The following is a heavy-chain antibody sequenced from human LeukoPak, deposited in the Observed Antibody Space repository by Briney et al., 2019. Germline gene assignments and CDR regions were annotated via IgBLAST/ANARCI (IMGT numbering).Heavy chain of an antibody. CDR1: GYTFTGYY. J-gene: IGHJ4*02. D-gene: IGHD1-26*01. V-gene: IGHV1-2*02. CDR3: ARDLNSGSYWGYTFDY. Sequence: ASVKVSCKASGYTFTGYYMHWVRQAPGQGLEWMGWINPNSGGTNYAQKFQGRVTMTRDTSISTAYMELSRLRSDDTAVYYCARDLNSGSYWGYTFDYWGQGTLVSVSS. CDR2: INPNSGGT.